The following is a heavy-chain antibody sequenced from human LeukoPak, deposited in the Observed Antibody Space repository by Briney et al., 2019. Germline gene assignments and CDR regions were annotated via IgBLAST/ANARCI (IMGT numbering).Heavy chain of an antibody. V-gene: IGHV1-2*02. J-gene: IGHJ4*02. CDR3: AGCTDSSWYCPFDY. CDR2: INPDSGGT. Sequence: ASVKVSCKASGYTFTDYYIHWVRQAPGQGLEWMGWINPDSGGTNFAQNFQGRVTMTRDTSISTAYMELSRLNSDDTAVYYCAGCTDSSWYCPFDYWGQGTLVTVSS. CDR1: GYTFTDYY. D-gene: IGHD6-13*01.